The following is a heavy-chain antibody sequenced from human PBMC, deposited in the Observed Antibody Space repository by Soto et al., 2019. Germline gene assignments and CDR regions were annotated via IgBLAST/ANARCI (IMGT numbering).Heavy chain of an antibody. J-gene: IGHJ5*02. CDR2: IYYSGST. V-gene: IGHV4-39*01. Sequence: QLQLQESGPGLVKPSETLSLTCTVSGGSISSSSYYWGWIRQPPGKGLEWIGSIYYSGSTYYNPSLKSRVTISVATSKNQFSLKLSSVTAADTAVYYCARHETITMVRGVTDWFDPWGQGTLVTVSS. D-gene: IGHD3-10*01. CDR3: ARHETITMVRGVTDWFDP. CDR1: GGSISSSSYY.